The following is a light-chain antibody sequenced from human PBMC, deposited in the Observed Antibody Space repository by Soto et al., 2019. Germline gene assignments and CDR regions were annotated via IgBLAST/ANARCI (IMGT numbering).Light chain of an antibody. CDR3: QQYGTSPPVT. Sequence: EIVLSQYPDTLSLSPGERATLSCSSSQSVSSRNLAWYQQRPGQAPRLLIYGASSRATGIPDRFSGGGSGTDFTLTISRLEPEDFAVYYCQQYGTSPPVTFGQGTRLEIK. CDR2: GAS. J-gene: IGKJ5*01. V-gene: IGKV3-20*01. CDR1: QSVSSRN.